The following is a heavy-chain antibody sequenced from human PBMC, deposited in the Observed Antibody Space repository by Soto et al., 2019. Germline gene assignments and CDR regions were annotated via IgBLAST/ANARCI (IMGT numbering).Heavy chain of an antibody. CDR2: IFHTGST. Sequence: QVQLQESGPGRVKSSGTLSLTCGVSGDSISSSKWWSWVRQPPGKGLEWIGDIFHTGSTNYNPSLNSQVTKSIDKSKNQFSLRLSSVTAADTAGYDGAYSTGWYRIDNWGQGSLVTVSS. CDR1: GDSISSSKW. CDR3: AYSTGWYRIDN. D-gene: IGHD6-19*01. J-gene: IGHJ4*02. V-gene: IGHV4-4*02.